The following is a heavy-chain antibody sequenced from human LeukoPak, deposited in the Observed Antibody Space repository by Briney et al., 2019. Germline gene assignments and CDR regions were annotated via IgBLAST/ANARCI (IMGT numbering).Heavy chain of an antibody. CDR2: INHSGST. V-gene: IGHV4-34*01. D-gene: IGHD3-16*02. CDR3: ASLFNVRYYYYYMDV. J-gene: IGHJ6*03. Sequence: SETLSLTCAVYGGSFSGYYWSWIRQPPGKGLEWIGEINHSGSTNCNPSLKSRVTISVDTSKNQFSLKLSSVTAADTAVYYCASLFNVRYYYYYMDVWGKGTTVTVSS. CDR1: GGSFSGYY.